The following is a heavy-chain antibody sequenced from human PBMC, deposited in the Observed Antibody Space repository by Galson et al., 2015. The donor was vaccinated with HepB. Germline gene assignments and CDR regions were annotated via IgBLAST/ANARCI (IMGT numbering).Heavy chain of an antibody. CDR2: IWYDGSNK. CDR3: AREIVVVVAAGYYGMDV. J-gene: IGHJ6*02. V-gene: IGHV3-33*01. CDR1: GFTFSSYG. Sequence: SLRLSCAASGFTFSSYGMHWVRQAPGKGLEWVAVIWYDGSNKYYADSVKGRFTISRDNSKNTLYLQMNSLRAEDTAVYYCAREIVVVVAAGYYGMDVWGQGTTVTVSS. D-gene: IGHD2-15*01.